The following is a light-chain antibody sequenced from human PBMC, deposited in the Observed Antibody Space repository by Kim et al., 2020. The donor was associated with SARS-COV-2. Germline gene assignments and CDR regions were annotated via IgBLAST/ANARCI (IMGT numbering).Light chain of an antibody. CDR1: RSDVGGYNY. Sequence: QSITISCTGTRSDVGGYNYVSWYQQNPVKAPKLLIYDVNKRPSGVSNRFSGSKSGNTASLTISGLQAEDEADFYCSSYTRSDTWVFGGGTQLTVL. J-gene: IGLJ3*02. CDR3: SSYTRSDTWV. CDR2: DVN. V-gene: IGLV2-14*04.